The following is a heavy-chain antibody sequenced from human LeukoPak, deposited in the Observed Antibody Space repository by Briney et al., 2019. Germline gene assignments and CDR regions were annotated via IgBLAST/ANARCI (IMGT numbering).Heavy chain of an antibody. J-gene: IGHJ4*02. CDR3: ARHYYDRSGLGYFDY. Sequence: SETLSLTCTVSGGSISVNYYWWGWTRQPPGKGLEWIGCIYYSGSTYYNPSLKSRVTISVDTSKNQFSLKLSSVTAADTAVYYCARHYYDRSGLGYFDYWGQGTLVTVSS. D-gene: IGHD3-22*01. CDR1: GGSISVNYYW. CDR2: IYYSGST. V-gene: IGHV4-39*01.